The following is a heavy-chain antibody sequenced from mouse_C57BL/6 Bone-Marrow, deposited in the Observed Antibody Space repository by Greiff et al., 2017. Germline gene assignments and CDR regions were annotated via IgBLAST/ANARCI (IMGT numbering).Heavy chain of an antibody. J-gene: IGHJ3*01. V-gene: IGHV5-9-1*02. Sequence: EVMLVESGEGLVKPGGSLKLSCAASGFTFSSYAMSWVRQTPEKRLEWVAYISSGGDYIYYADTVKGRITISRDNTSNTLYLQLSSLKSEDTAMYYCTRDRYGYGFACWGQGTLVTVSA. CDR3: TRDRYGYGFAC. CDR1: GFTFSSYA. CDR2: ISSGGDYI. D-gene: IGHD2-2*01.